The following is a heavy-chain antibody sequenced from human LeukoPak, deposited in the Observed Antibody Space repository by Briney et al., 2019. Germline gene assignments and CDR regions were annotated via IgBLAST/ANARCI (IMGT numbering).Heavy chain of an antibody. CDR1: GYTFTSYY. J-gene: IGHJ4*02. CDR3: ARAVKSIYCIGGNCYSRY. D-gene: IGHD2-15*01. CDR2: INPSGGGT. V-gene: IGHV1-46*01. Sequence: ASVKVSCKASGYTFTSYYMHWVRQAPGQGLEWMGIINPSGGGTSYAQKFQGRVTITGDTSTSTVYMELSSLRSEDTAVYYCARAVKSIYCIGGNCYSRYWGQGTLVTVSS.